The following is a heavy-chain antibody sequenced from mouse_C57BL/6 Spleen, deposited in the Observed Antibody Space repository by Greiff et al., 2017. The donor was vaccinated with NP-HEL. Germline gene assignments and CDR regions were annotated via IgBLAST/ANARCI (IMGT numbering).Heavy chain of an antibody. J-gene: IGHJ4*01. CDR3: AISMITSAFYYAMDY. V-gene: IGHV1-74*01. D-gene: IGHD2-4*01. CDR2: IHPSDSDT. Sequence: QVQLQQPGAELVKPGASVKVSCKASGYTFTSYWMHWVKQRPGQGLEWIGRIHPSDSDTNYNQKFKGKATLTVAKSSSTAYMQLSSLTSEDSAVYYCAISMITSAFYYAMDYWGQGTSVTVSS. CDR1: GYTFTSYW.